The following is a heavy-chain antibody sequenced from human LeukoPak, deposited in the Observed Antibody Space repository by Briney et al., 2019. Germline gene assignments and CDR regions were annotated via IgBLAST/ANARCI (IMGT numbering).Heavy chain of an antibody. CDR3: ARDSQGSGSYGDFDY. V-gene: IGHV3-30*02. CDR1: GFTFSSYG. D-gene: IGHD3-10*01. CDR2: IRYDGSNK. J-gene: IGHJ4*02. Sequence: GGSLRLSCAASGFTFSSYGMHWVRQAPGKGLEWVAFIRYDGSNKYYADSVKGQFTISRDNSKNTLYLQMNSLRAEDMAVYYCARDSQGSGSYGDFDYWGQGTLVTVSS.